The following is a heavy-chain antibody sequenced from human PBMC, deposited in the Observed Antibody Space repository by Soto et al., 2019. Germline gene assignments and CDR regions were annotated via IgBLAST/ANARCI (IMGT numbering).Heavy chain of an antibody. CDR3: ARGLRDSSGWDLEEVLDY. CDR1: GGSISSYY. V-gene: IGHV4-59*12. D-gene: IGHD6-19*01. J-gene: IGHJ4*02. CDR2: IYYSGSTGST. Sequence: SETLSLTCTVSGGSISSYYWSWIRQPPGKGLEWIGYIYYSGSTGSTNYNPSLKSRVTISVDTSKNQFSLKLSSVTAADTAVYYCARGLRDSSGWDLEEVLDYWGQGTLVTVSS.